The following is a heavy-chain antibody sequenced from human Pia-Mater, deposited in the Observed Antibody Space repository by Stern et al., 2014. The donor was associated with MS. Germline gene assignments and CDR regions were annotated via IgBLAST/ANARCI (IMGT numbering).Heavy chain of an antibody. Sequence: QLQLQESGPGLVKPSQTLSLTCTVSGGSISSGGYYWSWIPQHPGKGLEXIGYIYYSGSTYYNPSLKSRVTISVDTSKNQFSLKLSSVTAADTAVYYCARAPDYGAYVDYWGQGTLVTVSS. J-gene: IGHJ4*02. CDR2: IYYSGST. V-gene: IGHV4-31*03. D-gene: IGHD4-17*01. CDR1: GGSISSGGYY. CDR3: ARAPDYGAYVDY.